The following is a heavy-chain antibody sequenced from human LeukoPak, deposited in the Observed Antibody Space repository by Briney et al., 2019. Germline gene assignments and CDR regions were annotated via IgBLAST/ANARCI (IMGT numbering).Heavy chain of an antibody. Sequence: SQTLSLTFAISGDSVSSNSAAWNWIRQSPSRGLEWLGRTYYRSKWYNDYAVSVKSRITINPDTSKNQFSLQLNSVTPEDTAVYYCARGTLLWFGETSRHFDYWGQGTLVTVSS. V-gene: IGHV6-1*01. CDR1: GDSVSSNSAA. D-gene: IGHD3-10*01. J-gene: IGHJ4*02. CDR3: ARGTLLWFGETSRHFDY. CDR2: TYYRSKWYN.